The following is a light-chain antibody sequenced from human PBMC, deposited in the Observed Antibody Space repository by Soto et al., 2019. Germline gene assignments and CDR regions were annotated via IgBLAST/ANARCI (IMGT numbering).Light chain of an antibody. Sequence: DVVMTQSPLSLPVTPGEPASISCSSSQSLLHSNGYNSLDWYLQKPGQSPQLLIYLGSNRASGVPDRFSGSGSGTDFTLKISRVEAADVVVYYCSQALQTSSYTFGQGTKLEIK. CDR3: SQALQTSSYT. J-gene: IGKJ2*01. CDR1: QSLLHSNGYNS. V-gene: IGKV2-28*01. CDR2: LGS.